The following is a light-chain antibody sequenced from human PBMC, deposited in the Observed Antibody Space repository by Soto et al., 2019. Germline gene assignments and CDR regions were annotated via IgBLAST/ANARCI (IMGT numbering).Light chain of an antibody. CDR1: SSDVGNYNR. Sequence: QSALTQPPSVSGSPGQSVTISCTGTSSDVGNYNRVSWYQQPPGTAPKLLIYEVSNRPSGVPDRFSGSKSGNTASLTISGLQAEDDGDYYCCSYTSSTHYVFGTGTKLTVL. CDR2: EVS. J-gene: IGLJ1*01. CDR3: CSYTSSTHYV. V-gene: IGLV2-18*02.